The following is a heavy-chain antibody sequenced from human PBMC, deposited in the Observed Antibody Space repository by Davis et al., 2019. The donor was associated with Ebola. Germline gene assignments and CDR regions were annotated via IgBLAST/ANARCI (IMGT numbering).Heavy chain of an antibody. Sequence: GESLKISCAASGFTVSSNYMSWVRQAPGKGLEWVSYISSSSSTIYYADSVKGRFTISRDNAKNSLYLQMNSLRDEDTAVYYCARDNSWNDGPLYYYYYYMDVWGQGTTVTVSS. CDR1: GFTVSSNY. V-gene: IGHV3-48*02. J-gene: IGHJ6*03. CDR2: ISSSSSTI. D-gene: IGHD1-1*01. CDR3: ARDNSWNDGPLYYYYYYMDV.